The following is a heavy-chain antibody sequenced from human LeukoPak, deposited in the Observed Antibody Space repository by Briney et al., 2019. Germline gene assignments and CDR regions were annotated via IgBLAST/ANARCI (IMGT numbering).Heavy chain of an antibody. V-gene: IGHV3-64D*08. CDR2: ISTNGGRT. CDR3: PLPTLGY. J-gene: IGHJ4*02. CDR1: GFTFSDSY. Sequence: GGSLRLSCAASGFTFSDSYVSWIRQAPGKGLQYASGISTNGGRTYYADSVKGRFTISRDNSKNTLYLQMSNLGVEDSAVYFCPLPTLGYWGQGTLVTVSS.